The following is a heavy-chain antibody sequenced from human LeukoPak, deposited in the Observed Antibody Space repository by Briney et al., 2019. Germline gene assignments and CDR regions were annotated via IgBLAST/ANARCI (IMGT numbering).Heavy chain of an antibody. CDR3: AREEDGGTFDY. V-gene: IGHV1-46*01. CDR1: GYSFTSYY. Sequence: ASVKVSCKASGYSFTSYYMHWVRQAPGQGLEWMGIIFPSGGSTSYAQKFQGRVTMTRDTSTSTVYMELSSLRSEDTVVYFCAREEDGGTFDYWGQGTLVTVSS. D-gene: IGHD3-16*01. CDR2: IFPSGGST. J-gene: IGHJ4*02.